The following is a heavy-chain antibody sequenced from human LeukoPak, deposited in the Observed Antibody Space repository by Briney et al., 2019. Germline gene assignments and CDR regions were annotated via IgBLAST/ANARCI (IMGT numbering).Heavy chain of an antibody. Sequence: PSETLSLTCTVSGDSVTNGAYYWNWIRQPPGQGLEWMGYIYHYGTTYPNPSLKSRVTISVDRSKNQFSLSLTSVTAADTAVYYCARGPRSTYYFDNWGQGTLVTVSS. CDR3: ARGPRSTYYFDN. CDR1: GDSVTNGAYY. J-gene: IGHJ4*02. V-gene: IGHV4-30-2*01. CDR2: IYHYGTT. D-gene: IGHD2/OR15-2a*01.